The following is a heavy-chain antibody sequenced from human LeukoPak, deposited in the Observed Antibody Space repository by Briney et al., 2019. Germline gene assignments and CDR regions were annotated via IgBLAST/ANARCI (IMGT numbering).Heavy chain of an antibody. V-gene: IGHV4-30-4*08. D-gene: IGHD2-21*01. CDR1: GGSISSGDYY. CDR2: IYYSGST. CDR3: ASECNCGGDCRHFDY. J-gene: IGHJ4*02. Sequence: PSETLSLTCTVSGGSISSGDYYWSWIRQPPGKGLEWIGYIYYSGSTYYNPSLKSRVTISVDTSKNQFSLKLSSVTAADTAVYYCASECNCGGDCRHFDYWGQGTLVTVSS.